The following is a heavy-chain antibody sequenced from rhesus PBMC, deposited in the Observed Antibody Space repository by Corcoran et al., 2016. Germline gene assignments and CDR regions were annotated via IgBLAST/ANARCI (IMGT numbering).Heavy chain of an antibody. J-gene: IGHJ4*01. CDR2: IRESGCTI. V-gene: IGHV3-100*02. D-gene: IGHD6-13*01. CDR3: TRGAAAGRWIYYFDY. Sequence: DVQLVESGGGLVKPGGSLRLSCVASGFTFSRYEMHWVRQAPGTGLEWVSVIRESGCTIYYADSVKGRFTISRDNAKNSLFLQMNSLRAEDTAVYYCTRGAAAGRWIYYFDYWGQGVLVTVSS. CDR1: GFTFSRYE.